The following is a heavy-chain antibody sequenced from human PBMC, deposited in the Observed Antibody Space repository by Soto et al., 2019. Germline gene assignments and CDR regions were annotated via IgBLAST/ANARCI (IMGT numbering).Heavy chain of an antibody. Sequence: ASVKVSCKASGYIFTSYYLHWVRQAPGKGLEWMGGFDPEDGETIYAQKFQGRVTMTEDTSTDTAYMELSSLRAEDTAVYYCARRSSSWYFDYWGQGTLVTVSS. D-gene: IGHD6-13*01. J-gene: IGHJ4*02. V-gene: IGHV1-24*01. CDR1: GYIFTSYY. CDR2: FDPEDGET. CDR3: ARRSSSWYFDY.